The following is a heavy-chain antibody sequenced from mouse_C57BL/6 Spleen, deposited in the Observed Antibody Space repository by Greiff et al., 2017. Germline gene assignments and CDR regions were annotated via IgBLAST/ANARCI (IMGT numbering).Heavy chain of an antibody. J-gene: IGHJ4*01. V-gene: IGHV2-9*01. CDR2: IWGGGST. CDR3: AKREGLRRDDAMDY. D-gene: IGHD2-4*01. CDR1: GFSLTSYG. Sequence: QVQLKESGPGLVAPSQSLSITCTVSGFSLTSYGVDWVRQPPGKGLEWLGVIWGGGSTNYNSALMSRLNISKDNSKSQVFLKMNSLQTDAPAMYNCAKREGLRRDDAMDYWGQGTSVTVSS.